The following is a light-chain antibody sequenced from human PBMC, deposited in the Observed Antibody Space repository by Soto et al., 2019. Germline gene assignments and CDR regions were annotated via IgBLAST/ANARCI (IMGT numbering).Light chain of an antibody. CDR2: KAS. J-gene: IGKJ4*01. CDR1: QSISSW. Sequence: DIQMTQSPSTLSASVGDRVTITCRASQSISSWLAWYQHKPGKAPKLLIYKASSLESGVPSRFSGSGSGTEFTLAISSLQADDFATYYCRQYKSYSLTFGGGTKVEIK. V-gene: IGKV1-5*03. CDR3: RQYKSYSLT.